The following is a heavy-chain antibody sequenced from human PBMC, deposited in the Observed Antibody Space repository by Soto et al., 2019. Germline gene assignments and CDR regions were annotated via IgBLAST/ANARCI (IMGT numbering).Heavy chain of an antibody. CDR2: IIPFVGTE. V-gene: IGHV1-69*08. J-gene: IGHJ4*02. CDR1: GDTFSSHS. Sequence: QVQLVQSGAEVKKPGSSVKVSCKASGDTFSSHSLTWVRQAPGQGLEWMGRIIPFVGTERHAQKFKGRVTMSADTAAGTVYMELSSLRSDVTAIYYCATAASIFGAASDYWGQGTVVTVSS. CDR3: ATAASIFGAASDY. D-gene: IGHD3-3*01.